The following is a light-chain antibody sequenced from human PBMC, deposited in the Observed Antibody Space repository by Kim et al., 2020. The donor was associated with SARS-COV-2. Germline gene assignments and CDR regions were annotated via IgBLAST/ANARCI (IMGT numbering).Light chain of an antibody. J-gene: IGKJ2*03. CDR2: WAS. Sequence: RATLNCKSSQTVVYNSNNKNYLAWYQQKPGQAPKLLIYWASIRESGVSDRFSGSGSETDFTLTISSLQAEDVAVYYCQQYYSTPPSFGQGTKLEIK. V-gene: IGKV4-1*01. CDR1: QTVVYNSNNKNY. CDR3: QQYYSTPPS.